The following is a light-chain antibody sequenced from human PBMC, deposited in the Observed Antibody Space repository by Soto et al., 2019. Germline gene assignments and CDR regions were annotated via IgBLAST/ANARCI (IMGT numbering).Light chain of an antibody. J-gene: IGKJ3*01. CDR2: KAS. CDR3: QQYNSYWA. Sequence: DIQMTQSPSTLSASVGDRITITCRASQSISSWLAWYQQKPGKAPKLLIYKASSLESGVPSRFSGSGSGTEFTLTISSLQPDDFATYYRQQYNSYWAFGPGTKVDIK. CDR1: QSISSW. V-gene: IGKV1-5*03.